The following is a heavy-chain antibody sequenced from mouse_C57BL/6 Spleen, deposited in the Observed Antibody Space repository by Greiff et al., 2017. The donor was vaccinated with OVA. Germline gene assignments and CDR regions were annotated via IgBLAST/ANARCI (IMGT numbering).Heavy chain of an antibody. CDR3: ARGRLLPSYWYFDV. Sequence: VKLQQSGAELVRPGTSVKVSCKASGYAFTNYLIEWVKQRPGQGLEWIGVINPGSGGTNYNEKFKGKATLTADKSSSTAYMQLSSLTSEDSAVYFCARGRLLPSYWYFDVWGTGTTVTVSS. J-gene: IGHJ1*03. V-gene: IGHV1-54*01. CDR2: INPGSGGT. CDR1: GYAFTNYL. D-gene: IGHD2-3*01.